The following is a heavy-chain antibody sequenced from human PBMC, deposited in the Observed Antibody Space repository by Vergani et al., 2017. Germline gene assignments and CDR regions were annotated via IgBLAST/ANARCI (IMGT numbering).Heavy chain of an antibody. V-gene: IGHV5-51*01. J-gene: IGHJ4*02. D-gene: IGHD1-1*01. Sequence: EVELVQSGPEMRKPGESLKISCKGSEYSFGNYWIGWVCQMPGKGLEWMGTIYPADSDTRYSPSFQGQVTISADKSISTAFLQWDSLKASDTALYYCARHTTYTDSWGQGTLVTVSS. CDR2: IYPADSDT. CDR3: ARHTTYTDS. CDR1: EYSFGNYW.